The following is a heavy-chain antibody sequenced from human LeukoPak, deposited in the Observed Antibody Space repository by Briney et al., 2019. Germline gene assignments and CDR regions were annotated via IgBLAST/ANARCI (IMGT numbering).Heavy chain of an antibody. CDR1: GGSISSYY. V-gene: IGHV4-4*09. CDR2: IYTSGST. CDR3: ARLGCYDSSGYYSYYHYYMDV. D-gene: IGHD3-22*01. Sequence: SEPLSLTFTVSGGSISSYYWSWIRQPPGKGLEWIGYIYTSGSTNYNPSLKSRVTISVDTSKNQFSLKLSSVTAADTAVYYCARLGCYDSSGYYSYYHYYMDVWGKGTTVTVSS. J-gene: IGHJ6*03.